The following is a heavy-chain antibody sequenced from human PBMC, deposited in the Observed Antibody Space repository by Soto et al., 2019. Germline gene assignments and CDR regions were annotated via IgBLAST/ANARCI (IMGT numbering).Heavy chain of an antibody. V-gene: IGHV4-39*01. Sequence: SETLSLTCTVSGGSISSSSYYWGWIRQPPGKGLEWIGSIYYSGSTYYNPSLKSRVTISVDTSKNQFSLKLSSVTAADTAVYYCARRARDSSSSWRYYYYYMDVWGKGTKVTVSS. D-gene: IGHD6-6*01. J-gene: IGHJ6*03. CDR2: IYYSGST. CDR1: GGSISSSSYY. CDR3: ARRARDSSSSWRYYYYYMDV.